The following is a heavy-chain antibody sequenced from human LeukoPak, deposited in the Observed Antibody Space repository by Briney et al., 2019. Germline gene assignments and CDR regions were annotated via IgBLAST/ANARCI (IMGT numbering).Heavy chain of an antibody. CDR3: ARGVGARTD. CDR1: GGSFSGYY. D-gene: IGHD1-26*01. J-gene: IGHJ4*02. CDR2: INHSGST. V-gene: IGHV4-34*01. Sequence: SETLSLTCAVYGGSFSGYYWSWIRQPPGKGLEWIGEINHSGSTNYNPSLKSRVTISVDTSKNQFSLKLSSVTAADTAVYYCARGVGARTDWGQGTLVTVSS.